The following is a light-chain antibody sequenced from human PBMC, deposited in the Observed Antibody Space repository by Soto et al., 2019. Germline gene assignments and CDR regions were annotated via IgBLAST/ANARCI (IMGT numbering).Light chain of an antibody. CDR3: QHYVERSPIT. CDR1: QSVSRR. J-gene: IGKJ5*01. CDR2: GAS. V-gene: IGKV3-20*01. Sequence: EIVMTQSPGTLSLSPGERATLSCRASQSVSRRLAWYQQKPGQAPRLLISGASSRATGIPDRFSGSGSGTDFTLTISRLEPEDFALYYCQHYVERSPITFGQGTRLEIK.